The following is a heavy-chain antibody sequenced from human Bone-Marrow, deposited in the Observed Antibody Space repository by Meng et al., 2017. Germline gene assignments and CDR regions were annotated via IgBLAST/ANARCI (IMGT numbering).Heavy chain of an antibody. V-gene: IGHV3-7*01. J-gene: IGHJ6*02. CDR1: GFTFSSYW. Sequence: GGSLRLSCAASGFTFSSYWMSWVRQAPGKGLEWVANIKQEGSEKYYVDSVKGRFTISRDNAKNSLYLTMNSLRAEETAVYYCARDFRIFRVQQTPYYYYGMDVWGQGTTVTVSS. D-gene: IGHD2-2*01. CDR3: ARDFRIFRVQQTPYYYYGMDV. CDR2: IKQEGSEK.